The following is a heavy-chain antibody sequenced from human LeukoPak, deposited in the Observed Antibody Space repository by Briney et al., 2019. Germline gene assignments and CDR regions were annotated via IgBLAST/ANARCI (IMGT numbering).Heavy chain of an antibody. D-gene: IGHD5-24*01. CDR2: IIPIFGTT. CDR1: GGTFSSYA. CDR3: ARAVEMAYWFDP. V-gene: IGHV1-69*05. Sequence: SVKVSCKASGGTFSSYAISWVRQAPGQGLEWMGRIIPIFGTTNYAQKFQGRVTITTDESTCTAYMELSSLRSEDTAVYYCARAVEMAYWFDPWGQGTLVTVSS. J-gene: IGHJ5*02.